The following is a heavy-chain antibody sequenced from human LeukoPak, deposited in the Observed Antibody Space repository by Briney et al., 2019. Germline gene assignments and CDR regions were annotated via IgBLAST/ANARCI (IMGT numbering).Heavy chain of an antibody. D-gene: IGHD3-9*01. J-gene: IGHJ4*02. CDR3: TSGMNFDWLLLAEFDY. CDR2: IRSKAYGGTT. Sequence: GGSLRLSCTASGFTFGDYAMSWVRQAPGKGLEWVSFIRSKAYGGTTEYAASVKGRFTISRDDSKSIAYLQMNSLKTEDTAVYYCTSGMNFDWLLLAEFDYWGQGTLVTVSS. V-gene: IGHV3-49*04. CDR1: GFTFGDYA.